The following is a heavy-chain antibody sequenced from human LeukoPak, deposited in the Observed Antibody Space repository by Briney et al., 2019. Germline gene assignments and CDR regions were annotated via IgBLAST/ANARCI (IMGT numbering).Heavy chain of an antibody. CDR3: AKDMDYGYFDY. CDR2: ISYDGSNK. D-gene: IGHD4/OR15-4a*01. Sequence: GGSLRLSCAASGFTFSSYGMHWVRQAPGKGLEWVAVISYDGSNKYYADSVKGRFTISRDNSKNTLYLQMNSLRAEDTAVYYCAKDMDYGYFDYWGQGTLVTVSS. CDR1: GFTFSSYG. V-gene: IGHV3-30*18. J-gene: IGHJ4*02.